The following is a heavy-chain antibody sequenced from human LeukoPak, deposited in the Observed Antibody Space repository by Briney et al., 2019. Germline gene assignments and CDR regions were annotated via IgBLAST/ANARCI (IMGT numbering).Heavy chain of an antibody. V-gene: IGHV4-39*01. CDR3: ARAGQRGLQWPAYFDY. J-gene: IGHJ4*02. CDR1: GGSISSSSYY. CDR2: IYYSGST. Sequence: SETLSLTCTVSGGSISSSSYYWGWIRQPPGKGLEWIGSIYYSGSTYYNPSLKSRVTISVDTSKNQFSLKLSSVTAADTAVYYCARAGQRGLQWPAYFDYWGQGTLVTVSS. D-gene: IGHD5-24*01.